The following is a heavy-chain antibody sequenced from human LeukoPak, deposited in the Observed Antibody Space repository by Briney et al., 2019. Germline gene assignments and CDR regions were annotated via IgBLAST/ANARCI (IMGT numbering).Heavy chain of an antibody. CDR1: GGTFSIYA. D-gene: IGHD3-10*01. CDR3: ATEMELTRARARRIPYYFDH. J-gene: IGHJ4*02. CDR2: IIPMFGTA. V-gene: IGHV1-69*13. Sequence: SVKVSCTASGGTFSIYAISWVGQAPGQGREWMGGIIPMFGTANHAQKFQGRVTITADQSTSTAYMELSSLRSEDTAVYYCATEMELTRARARRIPYYFDHWGRGTLVTVSS.